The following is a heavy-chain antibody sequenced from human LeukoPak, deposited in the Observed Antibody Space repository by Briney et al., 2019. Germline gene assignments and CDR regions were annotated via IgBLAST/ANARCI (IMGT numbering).Heavy chain of an antibody. D-gene: IGHD2-2*01. Sequence: PGGSLRLSCAASGFTFSSYAMHWVRQAPGKGLEWVAVISYDGSNKYYADSVKGRFTISRDNSKNTLYLQMNSLRAEDTAEYYCARDTVGSSTSFDYWGQGTLVTVSS. CDR1: GFTFSSYA. CDR2: ISYDGSNK. V-gene: IGHV3-30*04. J-gene: IGHJ4*02. CDR3: ARDTVGSSTSFDY.